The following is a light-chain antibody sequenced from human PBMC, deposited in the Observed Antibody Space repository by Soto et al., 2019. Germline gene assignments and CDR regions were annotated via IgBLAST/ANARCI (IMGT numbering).Light chain of an antibody. V-gene: IGKV1-5*03. Sequence: DIGMSQSPSTVSATVEDRVTIPCRASQSISDWLAWYQQKPGKAPKVIIYKASSLEYGVPSRFSGSGSGTEFTLTISSLQPDDFGTYYCQQYNSYWTFGQGTKVDI. CDR2: KAS. J-gene: IGKJ1*01. CDR3: QQYNSYWT. CDR1: QSISDW.